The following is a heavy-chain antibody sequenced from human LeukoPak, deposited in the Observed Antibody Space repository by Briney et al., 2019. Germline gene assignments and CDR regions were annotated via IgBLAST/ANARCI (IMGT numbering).Heavy chain of an antibody. D-gene: IGHD2-15*01. CDR1: GFTVSSNY. V-gene: IGHV3-53*01. Sequence: GGSLRLSCAASGFTVSSNYMSWVRQAPWKGLEWVSLFYTGGTTYYADSVKGRFTISRDNSKNTLYLQMNSLRAEDTAVYYCARVSVGAAFDYWGQGTLVTVSS. CDR3: ARVSVGAAFDY. J-gene: IGHJ4*02. CDR2: FYTGGTT.